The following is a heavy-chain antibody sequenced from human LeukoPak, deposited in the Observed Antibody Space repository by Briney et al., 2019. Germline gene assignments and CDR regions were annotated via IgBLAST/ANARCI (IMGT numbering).Heavy chain of an antibody. J-gene: IGHJ4*02. CDR1: GFTFSSYS. D-gene: IGHD1-1*01. CDR2: IRSKTVGGTT. Sequence: GGSLRLSCAASGFTFSSYSMNWVRQAPGKGLEWVARIRSKTVGGTTDYAAPVKGRFTISRDDSKNKVYLQMNSLKTEDTAVYYCTTDRGTTGTTDLGYWGQGTLVTVSS. CDR3: TTDRGTTGTTDLGY. V-gene: IGHV3-15*01.